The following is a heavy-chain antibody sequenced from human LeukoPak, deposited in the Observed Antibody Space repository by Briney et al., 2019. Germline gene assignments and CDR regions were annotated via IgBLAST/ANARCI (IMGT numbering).Heavy chain of an antibody. Sequence: SETLSLTCAIYGGSFSGYYWSWIRQPPGKGLEWIGEINHSGSTNYNPSLKSRVTISVDTSKNQFSLKLSSVTAADTAVYYCARALMTTSSWFDPWGQGTLVTVSS. CDR1: GGSFSGYY. J-gene: IGHJ5*02. CDR2: INHSGST. CDR3: ARALMTTSSWFDP. D-gene: IGHD4-11*01. V-gene: IGHV4-34*01.